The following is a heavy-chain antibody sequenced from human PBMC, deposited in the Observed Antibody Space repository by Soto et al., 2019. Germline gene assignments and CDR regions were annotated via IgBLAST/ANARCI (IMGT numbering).Heavy chain of an antibody. CDR1: GFTFTDYA. CDR2: ISYDGSNK. D-gene: IGHD2-21*01. J-gene: IGHJ4*02. V-gene: IGHV3-30-3*01. Sequence: GGSLRLSCAASGFTFTDYAMYWVRQAPGKGLEWVAVISYDGSNKYYADSVKGRFTFSRDNSKNTVYLQMNNLRTEDTAVYYCARGDGRSFLGAADHWGQGTLVTVSS. CDR3: ARGDGRSFLGAADH.